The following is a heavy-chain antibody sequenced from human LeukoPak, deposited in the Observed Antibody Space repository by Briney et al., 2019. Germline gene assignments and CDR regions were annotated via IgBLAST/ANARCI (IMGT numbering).Heavy chain of an antibody. CDR1: GFTFSSYS. CDR3: ARDTKYAFDN. V-gene: IGHV3-48*01. J-gene: IGHJ4*02. Sequence: GGSLRLSCAASGFTFSSYSMNWVRQAPGNGLEWISYIGISSGNTKYADSVKGRFTISGDKAKNSLYLQMNSLRVEDTAVYYCARDTKYAFDNWGQGTLVTVSS. D-gene: IGHD2-2*01. CDR2: IGISSGNT.